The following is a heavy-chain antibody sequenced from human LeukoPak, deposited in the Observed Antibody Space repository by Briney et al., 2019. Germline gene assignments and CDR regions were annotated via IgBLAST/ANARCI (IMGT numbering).Heavy chain of an antibody. J-gene: IGHJ6*02. CDR3: AKPNPGYSSGWYGGYGMDV. CDR2: ISGSGGST. Sequence: GGSLRLSCAASGFTFSSYAMSWVRQAPGKGLEWVSAISGSGGSTYYADSVKGRFTISRDNSKNTLYLQMNSVRAEDTAVYYCAKPNPGYSSGWYGGYGMDVWGQGTTVTVSS. D-gene: IGHD6-19*01. V-gene: IGHV3-23*01. CDR1: GFTFSSYA.